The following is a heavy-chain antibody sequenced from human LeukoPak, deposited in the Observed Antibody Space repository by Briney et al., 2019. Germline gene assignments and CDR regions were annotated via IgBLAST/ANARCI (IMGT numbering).Heavy chain of an antibody. D-gene: IGHD3-3*01. V-gene: IGHV1-69*06. J-gene: IGHJ4*02. CDR1: GGTFSNYA. CDR2: IIPVSGTT. Sequence: SVKVSCKAFGGTFSNYAIGWVRQAPGQGLEWLGVIIPVSGTTNYAQRFQGRVTITADTSTTTAYMELSSLRSDDTAVYFCASPHRYYDIWSGYPPYDNWGQGTLVTVSS. CDR3: ASPHRYYDIWSGYPPYDN.